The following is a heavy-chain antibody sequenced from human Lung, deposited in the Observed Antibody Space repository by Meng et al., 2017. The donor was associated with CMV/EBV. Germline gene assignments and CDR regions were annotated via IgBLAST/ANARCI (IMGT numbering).Heavy chain of an antibody. V-gene: IGHV1-2*02. CDR1: GYTFRGHY. CDR2: INPDSGGT. Sequence: AXVXVSXXACGYTFRGHYLHWVRQAPGQGLEWVGWINPDSGGTRYSQKVQYRVTMTRETSINTAYMELSILRSDDTAVYYCSRGAPFFRDAFDLWGQGPMVTVSS. D-gene: IGHD3-16*01. CDR3: SRGAPFFRDAFDL. J-gene: IGHJ3*01.